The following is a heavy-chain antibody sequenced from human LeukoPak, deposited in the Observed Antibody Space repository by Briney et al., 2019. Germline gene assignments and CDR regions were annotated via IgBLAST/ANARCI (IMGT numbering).Heavy chain of an antibody. CDR2: INHSGST. D-gene: IGHD2-2*01. V-gene: IGHV4-34*01. CDR1: GGSFSGYY. Sequence: SETLSLTCAVYGGSFSGYYWSWIRQPPGKGLEWIGEINHSGSTNYNPSLKSRVTISVDTSKNQFSLKLSSVTAADTAVYYCARLRGYCSSTSCPFGWFDPWGRGTLVTVSS. CDR3: ARLRGYCSSTSCPFGWFDP. J-gene: IGHJ5*02.